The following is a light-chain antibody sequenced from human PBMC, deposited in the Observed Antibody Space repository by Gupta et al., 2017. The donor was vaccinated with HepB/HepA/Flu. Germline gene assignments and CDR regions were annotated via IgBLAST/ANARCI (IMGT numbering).Light chain of an antibody. V-gene: IGLV3-21*03. Sequence: SYVLTQPPSLSVAPGTTARMTCGGSHIGDKRVHSFQQKPGQAPVLVVYDDTDRPSGIPERFSGSNSGKTDTLTISRVEAGDEADYYCQVWDSGNDRVVFGGGTKLTVL. CDR2: DDT. J-gene: IGLJ2*01. CDR3: QVWDSGNDRVV. CDR1: HIGDKR.